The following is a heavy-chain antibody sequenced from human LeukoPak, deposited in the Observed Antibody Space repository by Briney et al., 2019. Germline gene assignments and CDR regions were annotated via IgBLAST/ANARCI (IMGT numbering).Heavy chain of an antibody. CDR2: IYYSGST. V-gene: IGHV4-59*01. CDR1: GGSISSYY. Sequence: SETLSLTCTVSGGSISSYYWSWIRQPPGKGLEWIGYIYYSGSTNYNPSLKSRVTISVETSKNQFSLKLSSVTAADTAVYYCARGQRGYSSSWYDYWGQGTLVTVSS. D-gene: IGHD6-13*01. J-gene: IGHJ4*02. CDR3: ARGQRGYSSSWYDY.